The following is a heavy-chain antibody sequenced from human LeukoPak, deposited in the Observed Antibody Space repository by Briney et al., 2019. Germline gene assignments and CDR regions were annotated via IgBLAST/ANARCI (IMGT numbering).Heavy chain of an antibody. Sequence: GGSLRLSCAASGFTVSSNYISWVRQAPGKGLERVGFIRSKAYGGTTEYAASVKGRFTISRDDSKSIAYLQMNSLKTEDTAVYYCTRDVPYYYDSSGQEAFDIWGQGTMVTVSS. CDR2: IRSKAYGGTT. V-gene: IGHV3-49*04. J-gene: IGHJ3*02. CDR1: GFTVSSNY. D-gene: IGHD3-22*01. CDR3: TRDVPYYYDSSGQEAFDI.